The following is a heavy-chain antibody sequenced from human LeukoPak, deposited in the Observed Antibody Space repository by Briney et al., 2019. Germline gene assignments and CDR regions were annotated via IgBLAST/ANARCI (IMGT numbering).Heavy chain of an antibody. V-gene: IGHV3-7*05. J-gene: IGHJ3*02. CDR3: AGSRVPGAVDI. CDR2: IKQDGSEK. CDR1: GFTFSNYW. D-gene: IGHD2-15*01. Sequence: QPGESLRLSCAASGFTFSNYWMHWVRQAPGKGLEWVANIKQDGSEKYCVDSVKGRFTISRDNAKKSLYLQMNSLRAEDTAVYYCAGSRVPGAVDIWGQGTMVTVSS.